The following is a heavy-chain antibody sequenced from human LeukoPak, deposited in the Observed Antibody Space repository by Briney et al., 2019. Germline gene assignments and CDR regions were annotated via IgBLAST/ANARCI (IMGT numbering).Heavy chain of an antibody. CDR2: ISAYNGNT. CDR3: ARDRGYCSSTSCSRILNY. CDR1: GYTFTIYG. Sequence: GASVKVSCKASGYTFTIYGISWVRQAPGQGLEWMGWISAYNGNTNYAQKLQGRVTMTTDTSTSTAYMELRSLRSDDTAVYYCARDRGYCSSTSCSRILNYWGQRPLVTVSS. D-gene: IGHD2-2*01. J-gene: IGHJ4*02. V-gene: IGHV1-18*01.